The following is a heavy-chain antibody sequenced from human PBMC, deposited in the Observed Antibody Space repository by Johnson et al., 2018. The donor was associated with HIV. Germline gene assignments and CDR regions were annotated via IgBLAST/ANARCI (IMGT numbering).Heavy chain of an antibody. V-gene: IGHV3-53*01. J-gene: IGHJ3*02. Sequence: LVESGGGLIQPGGSLRLSCAASGFTVSGNYMNWVRQAPGKGLEWVSVIYSGGSTSYAASVKGRFTISRDNSKNTLFLQMQSRRAEDTAVYYCTRAILTAAAKNAFDIWGQGTMVTVSS. D-gene: IGHD2-2*01. CDR3: TRAILTAAAKNAFDI. CDR2: IYSGGST. CDR1: GFTVSGNY.